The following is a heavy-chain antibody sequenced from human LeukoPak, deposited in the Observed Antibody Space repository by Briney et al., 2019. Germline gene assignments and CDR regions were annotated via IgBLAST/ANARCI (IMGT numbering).Heavy chain of an antibody. CDR2: IYPGDSDT. Sequence: GESLKISCKGSGYGFTSYWIGWVRQMPGKGLEWMGIIYPGDSDTRYSPSFQGQVTISADKSISIAYLQWSSLKASDTAMYYCARLVIYYDSSGSDPFDYWGQGTLVTVSS. J-gene: IGHJ4*02. V-gene: IGHV5-51*01. CDR1: GYGFTSYW. CDR3: ARLVIYYDSSGSDPFDY. D-gene: IGHD3-22*01.